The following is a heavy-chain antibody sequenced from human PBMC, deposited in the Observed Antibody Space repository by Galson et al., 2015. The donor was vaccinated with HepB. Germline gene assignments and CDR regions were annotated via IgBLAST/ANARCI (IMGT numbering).Heavy chain of an antibody. J-gene: IGHJ4*02. CDR2: ISYDGSNK. D-gene: IGHD6-13*01. CDR1: GFTFSSYA. Sequence: SLRLSCAASGFTFSSYAMHWVRQAPGKGLEWVAVISYDGSNKYYADSVKGRFTISRDNSKNTLYLQMNSLRAEDTAVYYCARDRGYPYSSSLDYWGQGTLSPSPQ. V-gene: IGHV3-30*04. CDR3: ARDRGYPYSSSLDY.